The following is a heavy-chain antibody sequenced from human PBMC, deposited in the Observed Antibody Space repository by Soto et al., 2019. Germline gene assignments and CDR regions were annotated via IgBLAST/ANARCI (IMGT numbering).Heavy chain of an antibody. D-gene: IGHD2-15*01. V-gene: IGHV3-33*01. CDR2: IWYDGSNK. J-gene: IGHJ6*02. CDR1: GFTFSSYG. Sequence: PGESLKISCAASGFTFSSYGMHWVRQAPGKGLEWVAVIWYDGSNKYYADSVKGRFTISRDNSKNTLYLQMNSLRAEDTAVYYCARGRGSGGSFDYGMDVWGQGTTVTVSS. CDR3: ARGRGSGGSFDYGMDV.